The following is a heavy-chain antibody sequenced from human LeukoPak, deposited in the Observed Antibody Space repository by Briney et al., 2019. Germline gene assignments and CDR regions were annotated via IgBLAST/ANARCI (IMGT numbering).Heavy chain of an antibody. CDR1: GFPITNTW. Sequence: PAGSLSFYSAASGFPITNTWMSRDRPGPGKELEWVGRTKSKTDGGTTDYAATVKGRFTISREDSKSTLYLQMNSLKTEDTAVYYCTTLTMLRIQQDYWGQGTLVTVSS. J-gene: IGHJ4*02. V-gene: IGHV3-15*01. CDR3: TTLTMLRIQQDY. D-gene: IGHD3-10*01. CDR2: TKSKTDGGTT.